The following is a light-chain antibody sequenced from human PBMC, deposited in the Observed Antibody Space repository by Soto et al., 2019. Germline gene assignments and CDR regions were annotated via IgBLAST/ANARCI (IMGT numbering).Light chain of an antibody. CDR1: RGHSSHA. CDR2: LNSDGSH. CDR3: QTWGTGLVV. J-gene: IGLJ2*01. Sequence: QPVLTQSPSASASLGASVKLTCTLNRGHSSHAIAWHEQRPEKGPRYLMKLNSDGSHTKGDGIPHRFSGSSSGAERYLTISGLQSDDEATYYCQTWGTGLVVFGGGTKLTVL. V-gene: IGLV4-69*01.